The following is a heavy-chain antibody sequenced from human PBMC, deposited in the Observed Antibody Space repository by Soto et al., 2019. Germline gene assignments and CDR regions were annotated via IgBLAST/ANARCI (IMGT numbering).Heavy chain of an antibody. V-gene: IGHV3-23*01. CDR3: ARESGDWPLNWFDP. CDR2: ISGSGGSK. CDR1: GFSFNNYA. D-gene: IGHD2-21*02. Sequence: GGSLRLSCAASGFSFNNYAMTWVRQAPGKGLEWVSAISGSGGSKYYADSVKGRFTISRDNAKNTLYLQMNGLTAEDTAVYYCARESGDWPLNWFDPWGQGTLVTVSS. J-gene: IGHJ5*02.